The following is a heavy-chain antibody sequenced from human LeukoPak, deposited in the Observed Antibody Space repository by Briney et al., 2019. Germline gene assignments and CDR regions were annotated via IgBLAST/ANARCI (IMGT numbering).Heavy chain of an antibody. CDR3: AREYIWGTYRYLDY. CDR1: GASITSGDHY. V-gene: IGHV4-30-4*08. D-gene: IGHD3-16*02. Sequence: PSQTLSLTCTVSGASITSGDHYWSWIRQPPGKGLDWIGHIYYSGTDYYKSSLESRVTISVDMSKNQLSLRLSSVTAADTAVYYCAREYIWGTYRYLDYWGQGTLATVSS. CDR2: IYYSGTD. J-gene: IGHJ4*02.